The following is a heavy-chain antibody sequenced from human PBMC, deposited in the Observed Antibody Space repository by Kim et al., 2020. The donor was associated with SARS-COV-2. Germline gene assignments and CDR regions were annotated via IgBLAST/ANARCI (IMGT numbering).Heavy chain of an antibody. CDR3: ARQLYDYGGNPPLWWFDP. J-gene: IGHJ5*02. CDR1: GGSISSSSYY. D-gene: IGHD4-17*01. Sequence: SETLSLTCTVSGGSISSSSYYWGWIRQPPGKGLEWIGSIYYSGSTYYNPSLKSRVTISVDTSKNQFSLKLSSVTAADTAVYYCARQLYDYGGNPPLWWFDPWGQGTLVTVSS. CDR2: IYYSGST. V-gene: IGHV4-39*01.